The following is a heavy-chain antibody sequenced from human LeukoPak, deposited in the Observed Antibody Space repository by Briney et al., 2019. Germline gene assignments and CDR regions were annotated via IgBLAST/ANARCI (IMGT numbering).Heavy chain of an antibody. V-gene: IGHV3-30*04. Sequence: GGSLRLSCAASGFTFRSYAMHWVRQAPGKGLEWVAVISYDGSNKYYADSVKGRFTISRDNSRNTLYLQINNLRAEDTAVYYCARDSRHLSSTRGGLKESRGGFSDYWGQGTLVTVSS. CDR1: GFTFRSYA. CDR3: ARDSRHLSSTRGGLKESRGGFSDY. J-gene: IGHJ4*02. D-gene: IGHD6-13*01. CDR2: ISYDGSNK.